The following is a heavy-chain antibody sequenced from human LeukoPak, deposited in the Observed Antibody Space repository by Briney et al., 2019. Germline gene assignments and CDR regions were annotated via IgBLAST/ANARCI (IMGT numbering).Heavy chain of an antibody. J-gene: IGHJ4*02. D-gene: IGHD2-2*01. CDR3: TNSRTVRRGPDGSFFDY. CDR2: ISYDARIE. CDR1: GFTFSNYA. Sequence: PGRSLRLSCAASGFTFSNYAMHWVRQAPGKGLEWVAAISYDARIEHYADSVKGRFTISRDNSKNTLYLQMTSLRTEDTAVYYCTNSRTVRRGPDGSFFDYWGQGALVTVSS. V-gene: IGHV3-30*04.